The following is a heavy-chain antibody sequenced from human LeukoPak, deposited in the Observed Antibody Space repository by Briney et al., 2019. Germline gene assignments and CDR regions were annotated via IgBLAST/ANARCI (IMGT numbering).Heavy chain of an antibody. CDR3: ARESCSSTNCYVRPLNWFDP. CDR1: GYTFTDYY. CDR2: INPNFGGT. Sequence: ASVKVSCKASGYTFTDYYIHWVRQAPGQGLEWMGLINPNFGGTNYAQKFQGRVTMTRDTSISTAYMELSRLTSDDTAVYYCARESCSSTNCYVRPLNWFDPWGQGTLVSVSS. V-gene: IGHV1-2*02. D-gene: IGHD2-2*01. J-gene: IGHJ5*02.